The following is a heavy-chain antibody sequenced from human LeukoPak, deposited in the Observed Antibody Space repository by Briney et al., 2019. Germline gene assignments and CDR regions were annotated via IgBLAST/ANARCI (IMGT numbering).Heavy chain of an antibody. CDR1: GYSINSGYY. CDR3: ARSDSSWRFDY. D-gene: IGHD6-13*01. V-gene: IGHV4-38-2*02. Sequence: SETLSLTCTVSGYSINSGYYWSWIRQPPGKRLEWIGSIYYSGSTYYNPSLKSRVTISVDTSKNQFSLKLSSVTAADTAVYYCARSDSSWRFDYWGQGTLVTVSS. J-gene: IGHJ4*02. CDR2: IYYSGST.